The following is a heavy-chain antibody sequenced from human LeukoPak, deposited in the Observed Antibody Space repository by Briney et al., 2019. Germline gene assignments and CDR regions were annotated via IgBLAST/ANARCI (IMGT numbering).Heavy chain of an antibody. D-gene: IGHD1-26*01. J-gene: IGHJ6*02. CDR3: ARGGYSGSYYGQYYYYYGMDV. Sequence: QATGXXXEWXGWXNPNSGNTGYAQKFQGRVTMTRNTSISTAYMEPSSLRSEDTAVYYCARGGYSGSYYGQYYYYYGMDVWGQGTTVTVSS. CDR2: XNPNSGNT. V-gene: IGHV1-8*01.